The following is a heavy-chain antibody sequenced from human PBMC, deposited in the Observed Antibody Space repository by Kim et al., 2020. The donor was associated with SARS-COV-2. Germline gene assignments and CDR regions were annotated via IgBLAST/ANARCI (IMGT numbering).Heavy chain of an antibody. D-gene: IGHD6-13*01. J-gene: IGHJ2*01. CDR1: GGSFSGYY. CDR2: INHSGST. Sequence: SETLSLTCAVYGGSFSGYYWSWIRQPPGKGLEWIGEINHSGSTNYNPSLKSRVTISVDTSKNQFSLKLSSVTAADTAVYYCARGLIRYSSSWPRSVSYFDLWGRGTLVTVSS. V-gene: IGHV4-34*01. CDR3: ARGLIRYSSSWPRSVSYFDL.